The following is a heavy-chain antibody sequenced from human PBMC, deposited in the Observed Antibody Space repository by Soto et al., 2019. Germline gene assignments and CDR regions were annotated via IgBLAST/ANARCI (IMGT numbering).Heavy chain of an antibody. V-gene: IGHV4-59*01. J-gene: IGHJ3*02. CDR1: GGSISSYY. D-gene: IGHD6-19*01. CDR3: ARVGRWSAVAGRDAFDI. Sequence: SETLSLTCTVSGGSISSYYWSWIRQPPGKGLEWIGYIYYSGSTNYNPSLKSRVTISVDTSKNQFSLKLSSVTAADTAVYYCARVGRWSAVAGRDAFDIWGQGTMVTVSS. CDR2: IYYSGST.